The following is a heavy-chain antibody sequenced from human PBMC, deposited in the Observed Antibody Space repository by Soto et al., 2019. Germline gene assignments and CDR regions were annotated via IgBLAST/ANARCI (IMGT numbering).Heavy chain of an antibody. CDR2: IYPGDSDT. CDR3: ATSYYYDSSGYYFDAFDI. J-gene: IGHJ3*02. Sequence: PAESLTISCKVSGYSFTSYWIVWVLQMPGKGLEWMGIIYPGDSDTRYSPSFQGQVTISADKSISTAYLQWSSLKASDTAMYYCATSYYYDSSGYYFDAFDIWGQGTMVTVSS. D-gene: IGHD3-22*01. CDR1: GYSFTSYW. V-gene: IGHV5-51*01.